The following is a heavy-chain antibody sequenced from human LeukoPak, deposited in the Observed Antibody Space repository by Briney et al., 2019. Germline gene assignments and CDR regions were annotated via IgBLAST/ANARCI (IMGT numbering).Heavy chain of an antibody. J-gene: IGHJ6*03. Sequence: GGSLRLSCAASGFTFSSYSMNWVRQAPGKGLEWVSSISSSSSYIYYADSVKGRFTISRDNAKNSLYLQMNSLRAEDTAVYYCVRAVRGVITSYDYYYYMDVWGKGTTVTVSS. CDR1: GFTFSSYS. D-gene: IGHD3-10*01. CDR3: VRAVRGVITSYDYYYYMDV. V-gene: IGHV3-21*01. CDR2: ISSSSSYI.